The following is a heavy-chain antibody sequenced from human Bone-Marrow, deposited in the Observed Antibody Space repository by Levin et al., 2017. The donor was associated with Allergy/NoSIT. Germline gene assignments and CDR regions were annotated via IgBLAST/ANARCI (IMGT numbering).Heavy chain of an antibody. D-gene: IGHD3-16*01. J-gene: IGHJ4*02. CDR3: TRDGKGEFDF. CDR1: GYNFTIYG. V-gene: IGHV1-18*01. CDR2: ISPYNGNT. Sequence: GESLKISCKASGYNFTIYGITWVRQAPGQGLEWMGWISPYNGNTKNAQKFQGRITMTTDTSTSTVYMDLRSLRSDDTAVYFCTRDGKGEFDFWGQGTLVTVSS.